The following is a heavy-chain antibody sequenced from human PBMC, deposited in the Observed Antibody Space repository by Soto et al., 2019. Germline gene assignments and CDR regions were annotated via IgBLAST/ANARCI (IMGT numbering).Heavy chain of an antibody. CDR1: GFSFSNSW. CDR2: IDDVGNEK. J-gene: IGHJ4*02. CDR3: ARDRGYNCYDY. D-gene: IGHD5-18*01. Sequence: EAQLVESGGDLVQPGGSLRLSCSASGFSFSNSWMTWVRQAPGKGLEWVANIDDVGNEKNIVDSVKDRFTIFRDKAKSSVYLQMNSLRVNDPAMYYCARDRGYNCYDYGGQGTVVTVSS. V-gene: IGHV3-7*05.